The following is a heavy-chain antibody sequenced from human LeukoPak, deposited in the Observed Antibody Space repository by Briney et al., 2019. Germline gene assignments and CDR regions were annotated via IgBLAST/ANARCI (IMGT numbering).Heavy chain of an antibody. D-gene: IGHD6-19*01. CDR1: GFTFSSYS. CDR3: ARAPIAVAYYFDY. J-gene: IGHJ4*02. CDR2: ISSSSSYI. Sequence: PGGSLRLSCAASGFTFSSYSMNWVRQAPGKGLEWVSSISSSSSYIYYADSVKGRFTISRDNAKNSLYLQMNSLRAEDTAVYYCARAPIAVAYYFDYWGQGTLVTVSS. V-gene: IGHV3-21*01.